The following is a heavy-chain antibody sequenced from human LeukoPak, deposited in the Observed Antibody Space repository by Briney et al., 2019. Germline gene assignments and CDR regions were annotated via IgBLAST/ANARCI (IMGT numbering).Heavy chain of an antibody. Sequence: SQTLSLTCTVSGSSISSGGYYWRWIRQHPGKGLEWIGYIYYSGSTYYNPSLKSRVTISVDTSKNQFSLKLSSVTAADTAVYYCARDHYYDSSGYSRGLDYWGQGTLVTVSS. V-gene: IGHV4-31*03. CDR1: GSSISSGGYY. CDR3: ARDHYYDSSGYSRGLDY. D-gene: IGHD3-22*01. CDR2: IYYSGST. J-gene: IGHJ4*02.